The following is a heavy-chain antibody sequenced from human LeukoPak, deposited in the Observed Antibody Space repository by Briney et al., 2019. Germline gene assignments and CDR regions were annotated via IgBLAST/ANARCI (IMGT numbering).Heavy chain of an antibody. Sequence: QPGGSLRLSCAASGFTFSSYAMHWVRQAPGKGLEWVAVISYDGSNKYYADSVKGRFTISRDNSKNTLYLQMNSLRAEDTAVYYCARDRTTVRTFDYWGQGTLVTVSS. CDR3: ARDRTTVRTFDY. D-gene: IGHD4-11*01. CDR2: ISYDGSNK. CDR1: GFTFSSYA. V-gene: IGHV3-30*04. J-gene: IGHJ4*02.